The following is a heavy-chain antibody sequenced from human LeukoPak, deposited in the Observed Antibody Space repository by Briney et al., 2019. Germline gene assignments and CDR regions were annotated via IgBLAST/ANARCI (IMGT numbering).Heavy chain of an antibody. CDR3: ARVLGYGEYYYYGMDV. CDR1: GGSISSYY. V-gene: IGHV4-4*07. D-gene: IGHD4-17*01. CDR2: IYTSGST. Sequence: SETLSLTCTVSGGSISSYYWSWIRQPAGKGLEWIGRIYTSGSTNYNPSLKSRVTMSVDTSKNQFSLKLSSVTAADTAVYYCARVLGYGEYYYYGMDVWGQGTTVTVSS. J-gene: IGHJ6*02.